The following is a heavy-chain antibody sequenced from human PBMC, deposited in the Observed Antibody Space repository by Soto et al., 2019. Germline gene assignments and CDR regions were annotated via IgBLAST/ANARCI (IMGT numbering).Heavy chain of an antibody. CDR3: ARDKDRPQLGGNYYYILDV. CDR2: IMPVFRTP. J-gene: IGHJ6*02. CDR1: GGTFTSSA. Sequence: QVHLEQSGAEVKKPGSSVKVSCKASGGTFTSSAISWVRQAPGQGLEWMGGIMPVFRTPDYAQKFEGRVTVPADESTSTAYMELSGLTSDDTAVYYCARDKDRPQLGGNYYYILDVWGQGTTVTVSS. V-gene: IGHV1-69*12. D-gene: IGHD3-3*02.